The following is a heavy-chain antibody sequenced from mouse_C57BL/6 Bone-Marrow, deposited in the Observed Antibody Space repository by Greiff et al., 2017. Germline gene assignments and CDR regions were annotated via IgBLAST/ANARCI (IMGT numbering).Heavy chain of an antibody. CDR2: IDPENGDT. Sequence: VHVKQSGAELVRPGASVKLSCTASGFNIKDDYMHWVKQRPEQGLEWIGWIDPENGDTEYASKFQGKATITADTSSNTAYLQRSRLTAEDTAVYYGTTPKRADWGQGTLVTVSA. D-gene: IGHD1-3*01. J-gene: IGHJ3*01. V-gene: IGHV14-4*01. CDR3: TTPKRAD. CDR1: GFNIKDDY.